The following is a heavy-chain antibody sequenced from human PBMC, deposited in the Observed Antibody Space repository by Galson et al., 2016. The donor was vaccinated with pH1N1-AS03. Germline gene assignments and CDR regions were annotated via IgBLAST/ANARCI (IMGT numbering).Heavy chain of an antibody. CDR1: GYTFTNYA. CDR2: INADNTDT. Sequence: SVKVSCKVSGYTFTNYAVHWVRQAPGQRLEWMGWINADNTDTKYSQKFQDRVTITRDTFATTAYMELSSLRSEDTAVYYCARTNYYHSSGDYWGQGTLVTVSS. V-gene: IGHV1-3*01. CDR3: ARTNYYHSSGDY. J-gene: IGHJ4*02. D-gene: IGHD3-22*01.